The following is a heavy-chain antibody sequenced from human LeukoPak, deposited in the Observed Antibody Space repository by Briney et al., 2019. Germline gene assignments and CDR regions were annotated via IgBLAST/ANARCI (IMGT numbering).Heavy chain of an antibody. CDR1: GFTFSSYW. Sequence: GGSLRLSCAASGFTFSSYWMHWVRRAPGKGLVWVSRINSDGSSTSYADSVKGRFTISRDNAKNTLYLQMNSLRAEDTAVYYCARGVGYCSSTSCYWWFDPWGQGTLVTVSS. CDR2: INSDGSST. J-gene: IGHJ5*02. CDR3: ARGVGYCSSTSCYWWFDP. V-gene: IGHV3-74*01. D-gene: IGHD2-2*01.